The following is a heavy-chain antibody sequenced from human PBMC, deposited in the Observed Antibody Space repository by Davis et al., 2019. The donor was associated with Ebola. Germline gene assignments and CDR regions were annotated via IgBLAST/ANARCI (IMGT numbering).Heavy chain of an antibody. CDR3: ARDPYYDFWSGYWN. CDR2: IYSGGRT. D-gene: IGHD3-3*01. CDR1: GFTVSSNY. J-gene: IGHJ4*02. Sequence: GESLKISCAASGFTVSSNYMSWVRLAPGKGLEWVSVIYSGGRTYYADSVKGRFTISRDNSKNTLYLQMNSLRAEDTAVYYCARDPYYDFWSGYWNWGQGTLVTVSS. V-gene: IGHV3-53*01.